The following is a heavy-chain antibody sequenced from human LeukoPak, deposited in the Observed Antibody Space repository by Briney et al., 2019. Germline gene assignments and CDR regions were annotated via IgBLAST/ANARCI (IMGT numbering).Heavy chain of an antibody. CDR1: GGSISSRSYY. CDR2: IYHSGST. D-gene: IGHD2-8*01. V-gene: IGHV4-39*02. J-gene: IGHJ4*02. Sequence: SETLSLTCNVSGGSISSRSYYWSWLRQPPGKGLEWIATIYHSGSTYYNASLKSRVTISVDTSKSHFSLKLSSVTAADTAMYYCARYTGVNGCYFDYWGQGTLVTVSS. CDR3: ARYTGVNGCYFDY.